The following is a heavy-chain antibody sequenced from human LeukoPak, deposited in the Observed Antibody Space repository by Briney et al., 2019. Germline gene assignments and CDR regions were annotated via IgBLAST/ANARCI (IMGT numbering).Heavy chain of an antibody. CDR3: ARGPHIRTYDRDNWFDP. Sequence: VASVKVSCKASGYTFTRYYMYWVRQAPGQGLEWMGIINISGGNTNYAQKFQGRVTMTRDMSTSTVYMELSSLRSEDTAIYYCARGPHIRTYDRDNWFDPWGQGTLVTVSS. J-gene: IGHJ5*02. CDR1: GYTFTRYY. D-gene: IGHD3-3*01. CDR2: INISGGNT. V-gene: IGHV1-46*01.